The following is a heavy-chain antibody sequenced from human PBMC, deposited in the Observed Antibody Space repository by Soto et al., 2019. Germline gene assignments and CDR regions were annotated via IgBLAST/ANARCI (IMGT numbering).Heavy chain of an antibody. V-gene: IGHV4-61*01. J-gene: IGHJ4*02. CDR1: GGSVSSGSYY. CDR2: IYYSGST. D-gene: IGHD3-22*01. CDR3: ARGYYYDSIFYYVYGHAPPIDY. Sequence: SETLSLTCTVSGGSVSSGSYYWSWIRQPPGKGLEWIGYIYYSGSTNYNPSLKSRVTISVDTSKNQFSLKLSSVTAADTAVYYCARGYYYDSIFYYVYGHAPPIDYWGPGTLVTVSS.